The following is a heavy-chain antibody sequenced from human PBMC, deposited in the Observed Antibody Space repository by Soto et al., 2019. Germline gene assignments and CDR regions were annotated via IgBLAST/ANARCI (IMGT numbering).Heavy chain of an antibody. D-gene: IGHD4-17*01. CDR2: ISGSGGST. V-gene: IGHV3-23*01. Sequence: EVQLLESGGGLVQPGGSLRLSCAASGFTFSSYAMSRVRQAPGKGLEWVSAISGSGGSTYYADSVKGRFTISRDNSKNTLYLQMNSLRAEDTAVYYCAKDRPRGDDYGGNLDAFDIWGQGTMVTVSS. CDR1: GFTFSSYA. J-gene: IGHJ3*02. CDR3: AKDRPRGDDYGGNLDAFDI.